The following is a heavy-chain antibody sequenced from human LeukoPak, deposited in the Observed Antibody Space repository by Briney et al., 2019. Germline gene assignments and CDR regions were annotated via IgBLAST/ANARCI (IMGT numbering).Heavy chain of an antibody. V-gene: IGHV1-69*01. CDR3: ASEYWEDARNGDSYYGMDV. Sequence: GASVKVSCKASGGTFSSYAISWVRQAPGQGLEWMGGIIPIFGTANYAQKFQGRVTITADESTSTAYMELSSLRSEDTAVYYCASEYWEDARNGDSYYGMDVWGKGTTVTVSS. D-gene: IGHD1-26*01. CDR1: GGTFSSYA. CDR2: IIPIFGTA. J-gene: IGHJ6*04.